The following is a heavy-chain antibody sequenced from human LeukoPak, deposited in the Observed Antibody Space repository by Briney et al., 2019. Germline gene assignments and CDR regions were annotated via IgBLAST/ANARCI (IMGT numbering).Heavy chain of an antibody. CDR1: GGSISSYY. V-gene: IGHV4-59*01. CDR2: IYYSGST. J-gene: IGHJ4*02. D-gene: IGHD3-9*01. CDR3: ASFPHILTGYRDDY. Sequence: SETLSLTCTVSGGSISSYYWSWIRQPPGKGLEWIGYIYYSGSTNYSPSLKSRVTISVDTSKNQFSLKLSSVTAADTAVYYCASFPHILTGYRDDYWGQGTLVTVSS.